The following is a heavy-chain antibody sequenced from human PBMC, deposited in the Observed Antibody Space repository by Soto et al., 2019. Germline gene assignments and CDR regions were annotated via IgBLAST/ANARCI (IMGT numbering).Heavy chain of an antibody. D-gene: IGHD6-6*01. Sequence: QVQLVESGGGVVQPGRSLRLSCAASGFTFSSYGMHWVRQAPGKGLEWVAVISYDGSNKYYADSVKGRFTISRDNSKNTLYLQMNSLRAEDTAVYYCAKDRGSSARRGMDVWGQGTTVTVSS. CDR2: ISYDGSNK. J-gene: IGHJ6*02. V-gene: IGHV3-30*18. CDR3: AKDRGSSARRGMDV. CDR1: GFTFSSYG.